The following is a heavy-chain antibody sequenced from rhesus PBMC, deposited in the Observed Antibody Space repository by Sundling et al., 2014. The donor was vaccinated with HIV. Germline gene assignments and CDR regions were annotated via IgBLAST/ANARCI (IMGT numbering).Heavy chain of an antibody. CDR2: IGGSSGST. J-gene: IGHJ3*01. Sequence: QVQLQESGPGLVKPSETLSLTCAVSGGSISRSYWWTWIRQPPGKGLEWIGFIGGSSGSTSYNPSLQSRVTISIDTSKNQFSLRVTSVTAADTAVYYCAMMKNAFDFWGQGLRVTVSS. D-gene: IGHD3-9*01. V-gene: IGHV4-65*01. CDR1: GGSISRSYW. CDR3: AMMKNAFDF.